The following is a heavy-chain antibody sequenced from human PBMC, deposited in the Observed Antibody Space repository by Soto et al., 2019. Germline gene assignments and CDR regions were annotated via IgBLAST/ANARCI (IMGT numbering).Heavy chain of an antibody. Sequence: EVQLLESGGVLVQPGGSMRLSCAASGFTFSTYAMTWVRQAPGTGLEWVSSISGSGGRTYYADSVKGRFTISRDNSKNSLYLQTNSLRAEDTAGYYCAKAGDYHGSESYFPLDYWGQGTLVPVSS. CDR1: GFTFSTYA. J-gene: IGHJ4*02. D-gene: IGHD3-10*01. CDR2: ISGSGGRT. CDR3: AKAGDYHGSESYFPLDY. V-gene: IGHV3-23*01.